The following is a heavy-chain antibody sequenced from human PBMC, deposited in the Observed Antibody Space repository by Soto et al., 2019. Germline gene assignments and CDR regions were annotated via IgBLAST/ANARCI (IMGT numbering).Heavy chain of an antibody. CDR1: GFTFSSYA. V-gene: IGHV3-23*04. D-gene: IGHD1-26*01. Sequence: EVQLVESGGGLVQPGGSLRLSCAASGFTFSSYAMSWVRQAPGKGLEWVSAISGSGGSTYYADSVKGRFTISRDNAKHTLYLQMNSLRAEDTAVYYCAKWSAAREGFDYWGQGTLVTVSS. CDR3: AKWSAAREGFDY. CDR2: ISGSGGST. J-gene: IGHJ4*02.